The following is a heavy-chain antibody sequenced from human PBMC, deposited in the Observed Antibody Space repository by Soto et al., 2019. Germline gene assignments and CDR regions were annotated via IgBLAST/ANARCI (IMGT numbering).Heavy chain of an antibody. CDR3: ARGRRRGTYYYDSSGYQYYYYYGMDV. CDR2: INHSGST. CDR1: GGSFSGYY. Sequence: SETLSLTCAVYGGSFSGYYWSWIRQPPGKGLEWIGEINHSGSTNYNPSLKSRVTISVDTSKNQFSLKLSSVTAADTAVYYCARGRRRGTYYYDSSGYQYYYYYGMDVWGQGTTVTVSS. J-gene: IGHJ6*02. V-gene: IGHV4-34*01. D-gene: IGHD3-22*01.